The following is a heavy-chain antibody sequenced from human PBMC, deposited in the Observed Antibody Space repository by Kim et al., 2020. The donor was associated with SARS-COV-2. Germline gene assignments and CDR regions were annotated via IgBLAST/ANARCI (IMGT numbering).Heavy chain of an antibody. CDR1: GFTLSNYD. CDR2: LKRNERDT. D-gene: IGHD3-9*01. J-gene: IGHJ4*02. Sequence: GGSLRLSCAASGFTLSNYDMSWVRRAPGKGLEWISFLKRNERDTYYAGSVKGRFAISRDIAKNSVSLQMNSLRDEDTAVYYCVRGHFDLWGQGTLVTVSS. CDR3: VRGHFDL. V-gene: IGHV3-48*02.